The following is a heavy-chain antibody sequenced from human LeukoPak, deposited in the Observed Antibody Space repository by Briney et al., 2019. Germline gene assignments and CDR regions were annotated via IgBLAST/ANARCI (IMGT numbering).Heavy chain of an antibody. CDR1: GGSISSGGYY. CDR2: IYYSGST. CDR3: ARPARGSTFDP. J-gene: IGHJ5*02. Sequence: SETLSLTCTVSGGSISSGGYYWSWIRQHPGKGLEWIGYIYYSGSTYYNPSLKSRVTISVDTSKNQFSLKLSSVTAADTAVYYCARPARGSTFDPWGQGTLVTVSS. V-gene: IGHV4-31*03.